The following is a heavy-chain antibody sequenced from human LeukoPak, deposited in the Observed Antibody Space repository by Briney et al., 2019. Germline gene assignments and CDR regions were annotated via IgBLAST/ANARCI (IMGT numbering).Heavy chain of an antibody. CDR2: ISCSGGST. Sequence: GGSLRLSCAASGFTFSSYAMSWVRQAPGKGLEWVSAISCSGGSTYYADSVKGRFTISRDNSKKTLYLQMNSLRAEDTAVYYCAKSLYCNGGSCYSFYYYYYYMDVWGKGTTVTVSS. CDR1: GFTFSSYA. J-gene: IGHJ6*03. V-gene: IGHV3-23*01. D-gene: IGHD2-15*01. CDR3: AKSLYCNGGSCYSFYYYYYYMDV.